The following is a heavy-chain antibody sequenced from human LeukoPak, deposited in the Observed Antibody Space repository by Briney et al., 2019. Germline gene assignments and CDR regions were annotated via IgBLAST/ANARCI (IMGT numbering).Heavy chain of an antibody. V-gene: IGHV3-15*01. CDR2: IKSKTDGGTT. CDR1: GFTFSNAW. CDR3: TTDQGGYSYGYDFDY. D-gene: IGHD5-18*01. J-gene: IGHJ4*02. Sequence: GGSLRLSCAASGFTFSNAWMSWVRQAPGKGLEWVGRIKSKTDGGTTDYAAPVKGRFTISRDDSKNTLYLQMNSLKTEDTAVYYCTTDQGGYSYGYDFDYWGQGTLVTVSS.